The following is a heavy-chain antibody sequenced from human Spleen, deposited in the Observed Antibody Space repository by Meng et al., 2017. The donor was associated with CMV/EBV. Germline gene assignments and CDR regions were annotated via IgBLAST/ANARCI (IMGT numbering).Heavy chain of an antibody. Sequence: GESLKISCAASGFIVSSKYMSWVRQAPGKGLEWVSVIYNDGGTYYADSVKGRFTISRDNSKNTLYLQMNSLRAEDTAVYYCARDRGSGSYVYYYYGMDVWGQGTTVTVSS. D-gene: IGHD3-10*01. J-gene: IGHJ6*02. CDR3: ARDRGSGSYVYYYYGMDV. V-gene: IGHV3-53*01. CDR1: GFIVSSKY. CDR2: IYNDGGT.